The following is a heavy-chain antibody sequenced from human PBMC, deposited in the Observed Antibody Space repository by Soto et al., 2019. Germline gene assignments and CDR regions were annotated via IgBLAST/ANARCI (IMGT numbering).Heavy chain of an antibody. V-gene: IGHV3-53*04. CDR3: ARAGKQWLAPGGNY. J-gene: IGHJ4*02. D-gene: IGHD6-19*01. Sequence: GGSLRLSCAASGFTVSSNYMSWVRQAPGKGLEWVSVIYSGGSTYYADSVKGRFTISRHNSKNTLYLQMNSLRAEDTAVYYCARAGKQWLAPGGNYWGQGTLVTVSS. CDR2: IYSGGST. CDR1: GFTVSSNY.